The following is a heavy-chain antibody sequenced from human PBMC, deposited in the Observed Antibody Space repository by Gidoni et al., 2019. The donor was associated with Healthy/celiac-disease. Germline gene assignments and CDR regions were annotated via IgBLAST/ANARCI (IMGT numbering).Heavy chain of an antibody. V-gene: IGHV3-30*18. CDR3: AKDLGYYDSSSFDY. D-gene: IGHD3-22*01. CDR1: VFTFSSYG. J-gene: IGHJ4*02. Sequence: QVQLVESGGGVVQPGRSLRLSCAASVFTFSSYGMHWVRQAPGKGLEWVAVISYDGSNKYYADSVKGRFTISRDNSKNTLYLQMNSLRAEDTAVYYCAKDLGYYDSSSFDYWGQGTLVTVSS. CDR2: ISYDGSNK.